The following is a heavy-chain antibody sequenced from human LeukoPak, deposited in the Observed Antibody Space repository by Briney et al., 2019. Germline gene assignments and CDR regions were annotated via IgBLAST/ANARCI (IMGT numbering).Heavy chain of an antibody. V-gene: IGHV1-69*05. J-gene: IGHJ5*02. CDR3: VGYGSGSNYNWFDP. CDR2: IIPIFGTA. Sequence: SVKVSCKASGGTFSSYAISWVRQAPGQGLEWMGGIIPIFGTANYAQKFQGRVTITTDESTSTAYMELSGLRAEDTAVYYCVGYGSGSNYNWFDPWGQGTLVTVSS. D-gene: IGHD3-10*01. CDR1: GGTFSSYA.